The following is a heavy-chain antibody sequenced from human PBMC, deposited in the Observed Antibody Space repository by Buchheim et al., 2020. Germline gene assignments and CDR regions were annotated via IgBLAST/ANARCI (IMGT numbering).Heavy chain of an antibody. CDR3: ARAVSQSIVVVFPTLFIDY. CDR2: IYYSGST. D-gene: IGHD3-22*01. CDR1: GGSISSGGYY. V-gene: IGHV4-31*03. Sequence: QVQLQESGPGLVKPSQTLSLTCTVSGGSISSGGYYWSWIRQHPGKGLEWIGYIYYSGSTYYNPSLKSRVTIAVDTSKNQFSLKLSSVTAADTAVYYCARAVSQSIVVVFPTLFIDYWGQGTL. J-gene: IGHJ4*02.